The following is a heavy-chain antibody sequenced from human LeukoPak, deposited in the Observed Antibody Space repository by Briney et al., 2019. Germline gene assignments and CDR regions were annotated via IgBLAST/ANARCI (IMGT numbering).Heavy chain of an antibody. J-gene: IGHJ5*02. D-gene: IGHD3-10*01. Sequence: SETLSLTCAVYGGSSSGYYWSWIRQPPGKGLEWIGEINHSGSTNYNPSLKSRATISVDTSKNQFSLKRSPVSAADTAFYYCAGAPVWGGPNRGFDPWGQGTLVTVSS. CDR1: GGSSSGYY. CDR2: INHSGST. V-gene: IGHV4-34*01. CDR3: AGAPVWGGPNRGFDP.